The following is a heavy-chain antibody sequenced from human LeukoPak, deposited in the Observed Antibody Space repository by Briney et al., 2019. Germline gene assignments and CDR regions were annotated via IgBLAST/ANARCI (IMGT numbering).Heavy chain of an antibody. D-gene: IGHD3-22*01. Sequence: SQTLSLTCTVSGGSISSGGYYWSWIRQHPGKGLEWIGYIYYSGSTYYNPSLKSRVTISVDTSKNQFSLKLSSVTAADTAVYYRARAAYYYSSGYYLDAFDIWGQGTMVTVSS. V-gene: IGHV4-31*03. CDR1: GGSISSGGYY. CDR2: IYYSGST. J-gene: IGHJ3*02. CDR3: ARAAYYYSSGYYLDAFDI.